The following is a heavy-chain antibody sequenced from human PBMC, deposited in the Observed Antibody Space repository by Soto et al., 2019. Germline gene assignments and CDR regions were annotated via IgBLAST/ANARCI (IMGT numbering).Heavy chain of an antibody. CDR2: ISSSSSYT. CDR1: GFTFSDYY. V-gene: IGHV3-11*06. D-gene: IGHD6-13*01. J-gene: IGHJ3*02. CDR3: ARGSAAAGRDDAFDI. Sequence: QVQLVESGGGLVKPGGSLRLSCAASGFTFSDYYMSWIRQAPGKWLEWVSYISSSSSYTNYADSVKGRFTISRDNAKNSLYLQMNSLRAEDTAVYYCARGSAAAGRDDAFDIWGQGKTVTVSS.